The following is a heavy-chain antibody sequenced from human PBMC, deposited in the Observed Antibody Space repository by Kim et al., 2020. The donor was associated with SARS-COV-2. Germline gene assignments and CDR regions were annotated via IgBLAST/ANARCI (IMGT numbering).Heavy chain of an antibody. Sequence: GDTTYEAETVKGRFTISRDNSKNTLYLQMSSLRAEDTALYFCAKGGWVDDWGQGTRVTVSS. CDR3: AKGGWVDD. J-gene: IGHJ4*02. D-gene: IGHD3-22*01. CDR2: GDTT. V-gene: IGHV3-23*01.